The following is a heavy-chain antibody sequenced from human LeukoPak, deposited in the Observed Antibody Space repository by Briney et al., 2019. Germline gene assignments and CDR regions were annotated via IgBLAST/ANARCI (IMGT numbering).Heavy chain of an antibody. V-gene: IGHV3-48*01. CDR3: ARRWELQY. D-gene: IGHD1-26*01. CDR1: GFTFSSYS. CDR2: ISSSSSTI. J-gene: IGHJ4*02. Sequence: GGSLRLPCAASGFTFSSYSMNWVRQAPGKGLEWVSYISSSSSTIYYADSVKGRFTISRDNAKNSLYLQMNRLRAEDTAVYYCARRWELQYGGQGTLVTVSS.